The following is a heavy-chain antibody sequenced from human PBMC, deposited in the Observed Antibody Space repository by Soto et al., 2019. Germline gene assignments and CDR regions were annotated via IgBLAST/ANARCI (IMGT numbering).Heavy chain of an antibody. Sequence: QVQLQESGPGLVKPSQTLSLTCTVSGGSISSGGYYWSWIRQHPGKGLEWIEYIYYSGSTYYNPSLKSRVTISVDTSKNQFSLKLSSVTAADTAVYYCARGSRMITFQFDYWGQGTLVTVSS. CDR2: IYYSGST. CDR1: GGSISSGGYY. J-gene: IGHJ4*02. V-gene: IGHV4-31*03. D-gene: IGHD3-16*01. CDR3: ARGSRMITFQFDY.